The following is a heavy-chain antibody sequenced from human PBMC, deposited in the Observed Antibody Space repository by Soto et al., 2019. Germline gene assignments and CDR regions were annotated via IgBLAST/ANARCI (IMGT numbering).Heavy chain of an antibody. CDR2: ISGSGGST. V-gene: IGHV3-23*01. CDR1: GFTFSSYA. J-gene: IGHJ6*03. CDR3: AKGRFEGGGYYYYYMDV. D-gene: IGHD3-9*01. Sequence: GGSLRLSCAASGFTFSSYAMSWVRQAPGKGLEWVSAISGSGGSTYYADSVKGRFTISRDNSKNTLYLQMNSLRAEDTAVFYCAKGRFEGGGYYYYYMDVWGKGTTVTVSS.